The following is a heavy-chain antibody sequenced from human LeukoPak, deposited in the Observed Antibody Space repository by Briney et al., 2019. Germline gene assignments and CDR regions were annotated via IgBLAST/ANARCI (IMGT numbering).Heavy chain of an antibody. CDR1: GFTFSSYA. D-gene: IGHD3-16*02. CDR3: ARSMITFGGVIVKPDY. CDR2: ISCDGSNK. V-gene: IGHV3-30*04. J-gene: IGHJ4*02. Sequence: PGGSLRLSCAASGFTFSSYAMHWVRQAPGKGLEWVAVISCDGSNKYYADSVKGRFTISRDNSKNTLYLQMNSLRAEDTAVYYCARSMITFGGVIVKPDYWGQGTLVTVSS.